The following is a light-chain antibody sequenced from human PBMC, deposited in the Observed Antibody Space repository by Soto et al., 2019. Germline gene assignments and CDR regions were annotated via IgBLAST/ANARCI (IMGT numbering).Light chain of an antibody. CDR1: QSISSW. CDR2: KAY. J-gene: IGKJ1*01. CDR3: QQYNSYPWT. V-gene: IGKV1-5*03. Sequence: DVQMTQSPSTLSASVGDRVPITCRASQSISSWLAWYQQKPGKAPNLLIYKAYTLESGVPSNFSGSGSGTEFTLTISSLQPEDVATYYCQQYNSYPWTFGQGTKVDI.